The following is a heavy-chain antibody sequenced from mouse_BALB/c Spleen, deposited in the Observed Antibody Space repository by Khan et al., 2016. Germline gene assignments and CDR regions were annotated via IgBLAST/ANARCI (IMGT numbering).Heavy chain of an antibody. Sequence: QVQLQQSGTELVRPGASVKLSCKASGYSFTRYWMNWVKQRPGQGLEWIDMIHPSDSESRLNQKFKDKATLTVDNSSSIAYMQLSSPTSEDSAVYYCTRSAYGNHPYYAMDYWGQGTSVTVSS. J-gene: IGHJ4*01. D-gene: IGHD2-1*01. V-gene: IGHV1-61*01. CDR2: IHPSDSES. CDR3: TRSAYGNHPYYAMDY. CDR1: GYSFTRYW.